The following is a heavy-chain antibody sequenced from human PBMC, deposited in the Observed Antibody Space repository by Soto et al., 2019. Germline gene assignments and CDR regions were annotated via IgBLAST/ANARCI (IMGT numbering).Heavy chain of an antibody. CDR2: IIPILGIA. J-gene: IGHJ4*02. V-gene: IGHV1-69*04. CDR3: ARDQYYDILTGSISFYLDY. D-gene: IGHD3-9*01. CDR1: GGTFSSYT. Sequence: SVKVSCKASGGTFSSYTISWVRQAPGQGLEWMGRIIPILGIANYAQKFQGRVTITADKSTSTAYMELSSLRSEDTAVYYCARDQYYDILTGSISFYLDYWGQGTLVTVSS.